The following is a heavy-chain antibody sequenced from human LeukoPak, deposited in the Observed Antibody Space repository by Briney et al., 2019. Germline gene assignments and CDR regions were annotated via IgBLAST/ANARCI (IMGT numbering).Heavy chain of an antibody. CDR1: GGTFSSYA. V-gene: IGHV1-69*13. J-gene: IGHJ5*02. CDR2: IIPIFGTA. Sequence: SVKVSCKASGGTFSSYAISWVRQAPGQGLEWMGGIIPIFGTANYAQKFQGRVTITADESTSTAYMELSSLRSEDTAVYYCARDQEYNWNRNNWFDPWGQGTLVTVSS. D-gene: IGHD1-20*01. CDR3: ARDQEYNWNRNNWFDP.